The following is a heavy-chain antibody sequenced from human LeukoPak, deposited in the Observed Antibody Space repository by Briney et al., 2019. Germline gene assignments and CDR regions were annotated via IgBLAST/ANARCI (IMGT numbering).Heavy chain of an antibody. CDR2: IIPILGIA. D-gene: IGHD2-2*01. CDR1: GGTFSSYT. Sequence: EASVKVSCKASGGTFSSYTISWVRQAPGQGLEWMGRIIPILGIANYAQKFQGRVTITAAKSTSTAYMELSSLRSEDTAVYYCARTPGVSVVVPAAKYYMDVWGKGTTVTVSS. CDR3: ARTPGVSVVVPAAKYYMDV. V-gene: IGHV1-69*02. J-gene: IGHJ6*03.